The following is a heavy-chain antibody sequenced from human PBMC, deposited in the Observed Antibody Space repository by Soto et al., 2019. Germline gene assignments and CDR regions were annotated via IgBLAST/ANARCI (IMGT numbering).Heavy chain of an antibody. V-gene: IGHV4-34*01. CDR1: GGSFSGYY. J-gene: IGHJ4*02. D-gene: IGHD5-18*01. CDR3: ARDNTAMVPFDY. CDR2: INHSGST. Sequence: QVQLQQWGAGPLKPSETLSLTCAVYGGSFSGYYWSWIRQPPGKGLEWIGEINHSGSTNYNPSLKSRVTISVDTSKNQFSLKLSSVTAADTAVYYCARDNTAMVPFDYWGQGTLVTVSS.